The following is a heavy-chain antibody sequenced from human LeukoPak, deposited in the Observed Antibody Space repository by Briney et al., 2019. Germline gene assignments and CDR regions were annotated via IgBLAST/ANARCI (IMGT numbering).Heavy chain of an antibody. CDR3: ATMPYYYDSSGYGGYFDY. V-gene: IGHV3-9*01. Sequence: GGSLRLSCAASGFTFDDYAMHWVRQAPGKGLEWVSGISWNSGSIGYADSVKGRFTISRDNAKNSLYLQMNSLRAEDTALYYRATMPYYYDSSGYGGYFDYWGQGTLVTVSS. D-gene: IGHD3-22*01. J-gene: IGHJ4*02. CDR1: GFTFDDYA. CDR2: ISWNSGSI.